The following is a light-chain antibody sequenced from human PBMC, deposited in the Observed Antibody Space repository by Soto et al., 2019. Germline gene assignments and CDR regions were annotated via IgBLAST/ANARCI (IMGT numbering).Light chain of an antibody. J-gene: IGKJ4*01. Sequence: EIVLTQSPGTLSLSPGQRVTLSCRASESISRDYLAWYQQRLGQAPRLLIYGASSGATGIPDRFSGSGSGTDFSFTISSLQPEDIATYYCQQYEDPPVTFGGGTKVDI. CDR2: GAS. V-gene: IGKV3-20*01. CDR1: ESISRDY. CDR3: QQYEDPPVT.